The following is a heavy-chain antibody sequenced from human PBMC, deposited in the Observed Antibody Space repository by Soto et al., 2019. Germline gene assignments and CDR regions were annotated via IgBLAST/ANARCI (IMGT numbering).Heavy chain of an antibody. V-gene: IGHV4-34*01. CDR2: INHSGNT. D-gene: IGHD3-22*01. Sequence: SETLSLTCAVYGASLSDNYCNWLRQPPGKGLEWIGEINHSGNTNYNPSLRSRVTISIDTSKNQLSLNLRSVSAADTAVYYCARLGGYVSVGYYYLWDSWGQGTLVIVSS. J-gene: IGHJ4*02. CDR1: GASLSDNY. CDR3: ARLGGYVSVGYYYLWDS.